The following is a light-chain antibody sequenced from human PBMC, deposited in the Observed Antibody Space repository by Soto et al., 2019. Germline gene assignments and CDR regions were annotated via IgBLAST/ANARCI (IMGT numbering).Light chain of an antibody. J-gene: IGKJ1*01. CDR1: QSVSSSY. V-gene: IGKV3-20*01. CDR3: QQYGSSQT. Sequence: EIVLTQSPGTLSLSPGERATLSCRASQSVSSSYLAWYQQKPGQAPRLLIYGASSRATGIRDRFSGSGSGTDFTLTISRLESEDFAVYYCQQYGSSQTFGQGTKVEIK. CDR2: GAS.